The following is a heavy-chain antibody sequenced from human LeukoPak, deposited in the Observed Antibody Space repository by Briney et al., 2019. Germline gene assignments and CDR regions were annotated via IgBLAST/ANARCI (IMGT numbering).Heavy chain of an antibody. V-gene: IGHV1-69*05. J-gene: IGHJ4*02. D-gene: IGHD2-2*01. CDR3: ARVVLRLGYCSSTSCRAEGFDY. Sequence: SVKVSCKASGGTFSSYAISWVRQAPGQGLEWMGGIIPIFGTANYAQKFQGRVTITTDESTSTAYMELSSLRSEDTAVYYCARVVLRLGYCSSTSCRAEGFDYWGQGTLVTVSS. CDR2: IIPIFGTA. CDR1: GGTFSSYA.